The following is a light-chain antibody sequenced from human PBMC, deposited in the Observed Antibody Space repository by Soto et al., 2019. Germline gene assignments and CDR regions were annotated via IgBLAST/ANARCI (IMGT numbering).Light chain of an antibody. Sequence: QSALTQPPSASGSPGQSVTFSCTGTSSDVGGSNFVSWYQQHPGKAPKLMIYEVNKRPSGVPDRFSGSKSGNTASLTVSGLQAEDEADYYCSSYGGSNNYVFGTGTKLTVL. CDR1: SSDVGGSNF. CDR2: EVN. V-gene: IGLV2-8*01. J-gene: IGLJ1*01. CDR3: SSYGGSNNYV.